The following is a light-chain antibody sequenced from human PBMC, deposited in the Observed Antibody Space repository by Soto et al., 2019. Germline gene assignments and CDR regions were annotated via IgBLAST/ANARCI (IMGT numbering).Light chain of an antibody. Sequence: QPVLTQPPSASGTPGQRVSISCSGSGSNIGSNHVYWYQQLPGTAPKLLIYRNNQRPSGVPDRFSGPKSGTSASLAISGLRSEDESDYYCATWDDNLSGLVFGGGTKLTVL. J-gene: IGLJ3*02. V-gene: IGLV1-47*01. CDR3: ATWDDNLSGLV. CDR1: GSNIGSNH. CDR2: RNN.